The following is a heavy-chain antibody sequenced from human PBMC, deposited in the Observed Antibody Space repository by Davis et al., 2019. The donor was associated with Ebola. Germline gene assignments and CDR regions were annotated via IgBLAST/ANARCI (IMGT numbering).Heavy chain of an antibody. Sequence: MPSETLSLTCAVSGGSISSSNWWSWVRQPPGKGLEWIGEIYHSGSTNYNPSLKSRVTISVDKSKNQFSLKLSSVTAADTAVYYCARRIPGRWLRLLGWGQGTLVTVSS. V-gene: IGHV4-4*02. CDR3: ARRIPGRWLRLLG. CDR1: GGSISSSNW. D-gene: IGHD5-12*01. J-gene: IGHJ4*02. CDR2: IYHSGST.